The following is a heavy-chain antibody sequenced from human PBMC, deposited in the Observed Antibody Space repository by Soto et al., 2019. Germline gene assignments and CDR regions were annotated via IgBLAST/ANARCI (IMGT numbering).Heavy chain of an antibody. CDR2: ISPDGSDV. CDR1: VFPFTNYW. V-gene: IGHV3-74*01. CDR3: ACWGHIVPVAPSDFDR. D-gene: IGHD2-8*02. Sequence: RESLRLCCAASVFPFTNYWMDWVRQTPGKGLMWVSRISPDGSDVGYADSVEGRFTVSRDNAKNTLYLQMHSLRAEDTAMYYCACWGHIVPVAPSDFDRWGQGTLVTVSS. J-gene: IGHJ4*02.